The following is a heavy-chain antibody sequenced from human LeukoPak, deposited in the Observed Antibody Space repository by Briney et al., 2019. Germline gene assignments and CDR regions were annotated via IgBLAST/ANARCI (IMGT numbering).Heavy chain of an antibody. Sequence: GGSLRLSCAASVFSVSSSYISWVRQAPGQGLEWVSVIYSGGNTYYADSVKGRFTISRDNSKNTLDLQMNSLRAEDTAVYYCARLGMVNYVDYWGQGTLVTVSS. CDR1: VFSVSSSY. CDR2: IYSGGNT. CDR3: ARLGMVNYVDY. J-gene: IGHJ4*02. D-gene: IGHD3-3*01. V-gene: IGHV3-53*01.